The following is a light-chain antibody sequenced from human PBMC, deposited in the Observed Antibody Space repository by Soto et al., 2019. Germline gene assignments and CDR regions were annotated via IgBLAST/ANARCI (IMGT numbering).Light chain of an antibody. V-gene: IGKV1-39*01. CDR1: QSISSY. CDR2: GAS. CDR3: QQKYRVPRT. J-gene: IGKJ1*01. Sequence: DIQMTQYPSSLSASVGDRITITSRASQSISSYLNWYQHKPGKAPKLLIYGASTLQSGVPSRFSGSGSGTDFTLTISSLQPEDYATYFCQQKYRVPRTFGQGTKV.